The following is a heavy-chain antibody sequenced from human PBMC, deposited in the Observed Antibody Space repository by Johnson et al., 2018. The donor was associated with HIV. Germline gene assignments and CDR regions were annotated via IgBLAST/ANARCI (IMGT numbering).Heavy chain of an antibody. CDR1: GFTFSSYA. D-gene: IGHD3-10*01. V-gene: IGHV3-23*04. CDR2: ISGSGVTT. J-gene: IGHJ3*02. Sequence: VQLVESGGALVQPGGSLRLSCAASGFTFSSYAMSWVRQAPGKGLEWVSSISGSGVTTYYADSVKGRFTISTDNAKNSLYLQMSSLSADDTAVYYCAKEQWFGELFSAFDIWGQGTMVTVSS. CDR3: AKEQWFGELFSAFDI.